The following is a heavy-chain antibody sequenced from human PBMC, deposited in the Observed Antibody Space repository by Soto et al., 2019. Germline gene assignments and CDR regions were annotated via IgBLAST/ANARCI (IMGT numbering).Heavy chain of an antibody. CDR3: AKKTVKTLAARPAIFVY. Sequence: PGGSLRLSCAASGFTFSSYAMSWVRQAPGKGLEWVSAISGSGGSTYYADSVKGRFTISRDNSKNTLYLQMNSLRAEDTAVYYCAKKTVKTLAARPAIFVYWGQGTLVTVPQ. V-gene: IGHV3-23*01. CDR2: ISGSGGST. J-gene: IGHJ4*02. D-gene: IGHD6-6*01. CDR1: GFTFSSYA.